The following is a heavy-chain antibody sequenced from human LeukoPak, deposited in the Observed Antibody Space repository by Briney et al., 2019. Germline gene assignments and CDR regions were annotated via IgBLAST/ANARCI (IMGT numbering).Heavy chain of an antibody. D-gene: IGHD3-10*01. J-gene: IGHJ6*03. CDR2: IYYSGST. Sequence: PSETLSLTCTVSGGSISSSSYYWGWIRQPPGKGLEWIGSIYYSGSTYYNPSLKSRVTISVDTSKNQFSLKLSSVTAADTAVYYCAAESPSMVRGVGDYYYYMDVWGKGTTVTISS. V-gene: IGHV4-39*07. CDR3: AAESPSMVRGVGDYYYYMDV. CDR1: GGSISSSSYY.